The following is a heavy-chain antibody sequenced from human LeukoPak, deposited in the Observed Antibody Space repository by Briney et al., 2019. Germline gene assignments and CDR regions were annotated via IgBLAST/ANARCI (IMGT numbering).Heavy chain of an antibody. V-gene: IGHV3-7*01. CDR2: INKDGSGQ. J-gene: IGHJ4*02. D-gene: IGHD6-13*01. CDR3: TRGGATSSWYWFF. CDR1: GCTFSSHW. Sequence: GSLRLSCAASGCTFSSHWMTWVRQAPGKGPEWVASINKDGSGQYYVDSVKGRFTISKDNAKKSLSLQVSSLRAEDTAVYSCTRGGATSSWYWFFWGQGTLVTVSS.